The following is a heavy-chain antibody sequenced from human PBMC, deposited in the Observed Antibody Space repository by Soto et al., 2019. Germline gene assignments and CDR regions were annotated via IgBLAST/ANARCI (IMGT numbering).Heavy chain of an antibody. D-gene: IGHD6-19*01. CDR2: MNPSNGNA. J-gene: IGHJ5*02. V-gene: IGHV1-8*01. CDR1: GYNFISSN. Sequence: QEQLVQSGAEVKRPGASVKVSCRASGYNFISSNINWVRQAAGQGPEWMGWMNPSNGNAAFARNFQGRVSLTRDISTDTAYMELGGLSSGDTAIYYCARAVGIAETGLDLWGPGTLVTVSS. CDR3: ARAVGIAETGLDL.